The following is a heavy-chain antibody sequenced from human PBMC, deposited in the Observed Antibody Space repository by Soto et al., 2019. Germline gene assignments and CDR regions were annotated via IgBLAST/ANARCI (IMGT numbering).Heavy chain of an antibody. Sequence: TLSLTCTFSGVSISVTIYYWGCIRQTPAKGLEWIGTIYYSGETFYNPSLKSRVTISIDTSKNHFSLNLTSVTAADTAIYYCARHGSFWGQGALVTVSS. CDR2: IYYSGET. V-gene: IGHV4-39*01. CDR3: ARHGSF. D-gene: IGHD3-16*02. CDR1: GVSISVTIYY. J-gene: IGHJ1*01.